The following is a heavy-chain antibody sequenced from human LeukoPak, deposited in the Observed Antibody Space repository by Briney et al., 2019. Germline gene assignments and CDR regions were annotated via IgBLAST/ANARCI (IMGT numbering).Heavy chain of an antibody. V-gene: IGHV3-21*01. CDR2: ISSSSSYI. J-gene: IGHJ3*02. Sequence: GGSLRLSCAASGFTFSSYGMNWVRQAPGKGLEWVSSISSSSSYIYYADSVKGRFTISRDNAKNSLYLQMNSLRAEDTAVYYCARSQRENDAFDIWGQGTMVTVSS. CDR1: GFTFSSYG. CDR3: ARSQRENDAFDI.